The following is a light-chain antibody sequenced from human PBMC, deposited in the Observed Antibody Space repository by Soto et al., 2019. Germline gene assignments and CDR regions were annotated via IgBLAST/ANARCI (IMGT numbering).Light chain of an antibody. CDR1: DSNIGSNS. J-gene: IGLJ2*01. Sequence: QSVLTQPPSASGTPGQRVSITCSGSDSNIGSNSVHWYQQVPGMAPKLLVYKSDQRPSGVPDRFSGSKSVTSASLAISGLRAEDEAEYYCATWDDCLSGVLFGGGTKLTVL. CDR2: KSD. V-gene: IGLV1-47*01. CDR3: ATWDDCLSGVL.